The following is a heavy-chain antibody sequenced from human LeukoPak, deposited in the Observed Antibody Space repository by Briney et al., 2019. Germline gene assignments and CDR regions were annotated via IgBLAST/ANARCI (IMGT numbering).Heavy chain of an antibody. CDR1: GGTFSSYA. CDR2: IIPIFGTA. CDR3: ARALEGTYLPGDWFDP. Sequence: GASVKVSCKASGGTFSSYAISWVRQAPGQGLEWMGGIIPIFGTANYAQKFQGRVTITADESTSTACMELSSLRSEDTAVYYCARALEGTYLPGDWFDPWGQGTLVTVSS. V-gene: IGHV1-69*13. D-gene: IGHD1-26*01. J-gene: IGHJ5*02.